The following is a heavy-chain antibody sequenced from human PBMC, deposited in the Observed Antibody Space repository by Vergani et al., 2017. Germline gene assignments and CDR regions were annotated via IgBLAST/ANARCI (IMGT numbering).Heavy chain of an antibody. Sequence: QLQLQESGSGLVKPSQTLSLTCAVSGGSISIGGYSWSWIRQPPGKGLEWIGYTYLSGSTYYNPSLKSRVTISVDRSKNQFSLKLSSVTAADTAVYYCARGLNYVGAFDIWGQGTMVTVSS. J-gene: IGHJ3*02. CDR2: TYLSGST. D-gene: IGHD1-7*01. CDR1: GGSISIGGYS. CDR3: ARGLNYVGAFDI. V-gene: IGHV4-30-2*01.